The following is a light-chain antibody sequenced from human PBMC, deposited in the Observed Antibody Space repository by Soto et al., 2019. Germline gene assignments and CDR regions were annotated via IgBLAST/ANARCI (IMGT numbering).Light chain of an antibody. V-gene: IGKV3-20*01. CDR2: GAS. CDR3: QLYGSSPKT. J-gene: IGKJ1*01. CDR1: QTIISNS. Sequence: EIVLTQSPGTLSLSPGERATLSCRATQTIISNSLAWYQLIPGQGPKLVIHGASTRATGIPDRFSGSGSGTDFTLTISRVEPEDFAVYYCQLYGSSPKTFGQGTKVEV.